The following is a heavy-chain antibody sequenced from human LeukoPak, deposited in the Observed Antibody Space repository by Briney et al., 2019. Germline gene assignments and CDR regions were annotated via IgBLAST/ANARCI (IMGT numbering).Heavy chain of an antibody. CDR2: IYHSGST. CDR3: ARQSSIGYYMDV. V-gene: IGHV4-30-2*01. J-gene: IGHJ6*03. D-gene: IGHD2-2*01. Sequence: SETLSLTCTVAGGSISSGGYYWSWIRQPPGKGLEWIGYIYHSGSTYYNPSLKSRVTISVDRSKNQFSLKLSSVTAADTAVYYCARQSSIGYYMDVWGKGTTVTVSS. CDR1: GGSISSGGYY.